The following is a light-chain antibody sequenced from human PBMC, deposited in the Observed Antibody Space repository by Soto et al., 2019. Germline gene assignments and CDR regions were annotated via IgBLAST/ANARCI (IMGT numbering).Light chain of an antibody. CDR2: AAS. CDR3: QQLNSYPR. Sequence: DIQLTQSPSFLSASVGDRVTIACRASQGINIFLAWFQQKPGRAPKLLIYAASTLQSGVPSRFSGSGSGTEFTLTISSLQPEDFATYYCQQLNSYPRFGPGTKVDIK. J-gene: IGKJ3*01. CDR1: QGINIF. V-gene: IGKV1-9*01.